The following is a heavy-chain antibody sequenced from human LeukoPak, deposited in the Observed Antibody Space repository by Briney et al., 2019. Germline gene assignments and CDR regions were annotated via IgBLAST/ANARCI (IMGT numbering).Heavy chain of an antibody. CDR2: IYTSGST. D-gene: IGHD4-17*01. Sequence: PSETLSLTCTVSGGSISSYYWSWIRQPAGKGLEWIGRIYTSGSTNYNPSLKSRVTISVDTSKNQFSLKLSSVTAADTAVYYCARRARLSTTVTKDYFDYWGQGTLVTVSS. J-gene: IGHJ4*02. CDR3: ARRARLSTTVTKDYFDY. CDR1: GGSISSYY. V-gene: IGHV4-4*07.